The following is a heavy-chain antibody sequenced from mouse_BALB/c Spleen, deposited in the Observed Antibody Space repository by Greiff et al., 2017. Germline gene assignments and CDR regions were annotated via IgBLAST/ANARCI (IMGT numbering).Heavy chain of an antibody. CDR2: IWTGGGT. Sequence: VQGVESGPGLVAPSQSLSITCTVSGFSLTSYDISWIRQPPGKGLEWLGVIWTGGGTNYNSAFMSRLSISKDNSKSQVFLKMNSLQTDDTAIYYCVRDDAMDYWGQGTSVTVS. V-gene: IGHV2-9-2*01. CDR3: VRDDAMDY. CDR1: GFSLTSYD. J-gene: IGHJ4*01.